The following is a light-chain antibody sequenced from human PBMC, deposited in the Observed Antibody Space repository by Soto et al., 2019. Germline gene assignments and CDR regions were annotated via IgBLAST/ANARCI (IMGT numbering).Light chain of an antibody. CDR1: QSISSW. Sequence: DIQMTQSPSTLSASVGDRVTITCRASQSISSWLAWYQQKPGKAPKLLIYKASSLESGGPSRFSGRGSGTEFTLTISSLQTDDFAEDYCQQYNSYARTFGQGTKLEIK. V-gene: IGKV1-5*03. CDR3: QQYNSYART. CDR2: KAS. J-gene: IGKJ2*01.